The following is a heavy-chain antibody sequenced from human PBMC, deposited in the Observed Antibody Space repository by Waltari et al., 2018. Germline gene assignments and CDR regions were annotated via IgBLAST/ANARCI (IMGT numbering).Heavy chain of an antibody. J-gene: IGHJ4*02. V-gene: IGHV1-2*06. Sequence: QVHLVQSGAEVKKPGASVKVSCKASGSTFTCYYIQWVRRAPGQGLEWMGRINSNSGDTNYAQKFQGRVTLTRDTSINTAYMELSSLKSDDTAVYYCARDLGSDYGNRDYWGQGTLVTVPS. CDR1: GSTFTCYY. CDR2: INSNSGDT. CDR3: ARDLGSDYGNRDY. D-gene: IGHD4-17*01.